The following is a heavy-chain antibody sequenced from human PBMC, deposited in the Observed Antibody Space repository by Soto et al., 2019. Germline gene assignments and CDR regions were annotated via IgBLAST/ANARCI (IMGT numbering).Heavy chain of an antibody. CDR2: MSGSGGSI. D-gene: IGHD6-13*01. CDR1: GFTFSDYA. J-gene: IGHJ4*02. CDR3: AKTFGSNWLLDY. V-gene: IGHV3-23*01. Sequence: EVQLLESGGGLAQPGGSLRLSCAGSGFTFSDYAISWVCQAPGKGLEWVSAMSGSGGSIYYADSVKGRFTISRDNSKNTVYLQMSSLRGEDTAIYYCAKTFGSNWLLDYWGRGTLVTVSS.